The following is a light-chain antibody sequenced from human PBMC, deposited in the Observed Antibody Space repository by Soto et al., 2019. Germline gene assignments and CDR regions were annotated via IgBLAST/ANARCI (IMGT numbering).Light chain of an antibody. CDR2: DAS. V-gene: IGKV3-20*01. CDR1: QSVTNY. CDR3: QQFSSYPLT. J-gene: IGKJ4*01. Sequence: EIFLTQSPDTLCLSPGERATLTCRASQSVTNYLAWYQQKPGQAPRLLIYDASSRATGIPDRFSGGGSGTDFTLTISRLEPEDFAVYYCQQFSSYPLTFGGGTKVDIK.